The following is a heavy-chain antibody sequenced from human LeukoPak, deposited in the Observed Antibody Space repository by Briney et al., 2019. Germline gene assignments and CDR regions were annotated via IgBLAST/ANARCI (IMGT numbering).Heavy chain of an antibody. J-gene: IGHJ3*02. Sequence: AASVKVSCKASGYTFTGYYMHWVRQAPGQGLEWMGWINPNSGGTNYAQKFQGRVTMTRDTSISTAYMELSRLRSDDTAVYYCARDYYDSSGYDAFDIWGQGTMVTVSS. CDR2: INPNSGGT. V-gene: IGHV1-2*02. D-gene: IGHD3-22*01. CDR1: GYTFTGYY. CDR3: ARDYYDSSGYDAFDI.